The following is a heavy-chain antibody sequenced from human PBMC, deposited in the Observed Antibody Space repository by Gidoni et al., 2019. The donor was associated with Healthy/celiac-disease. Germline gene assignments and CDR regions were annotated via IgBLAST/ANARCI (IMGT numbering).Heavy chain of an antibody. Sequence: EVQLVESGGGLVQPGGSLRSPCAAPGFTFRRHALSWGRQAPGKGLEWVSAISGSGGSTYYADSVKGRFTISRDNSKNTLYLQMNSLRAEDTAVYYCAKDQGPYSSSWYGDNWDWFDPWGQGTLVTVSS. D-gene: IGHD6-13*01. J-gene: IGHJ5*02. CDR3: AKDQGPYSSSWYGDNWDWFDP. V-gene: IGHV3-23*04. CDR1: GFTFRRHA. CDR2: ISGSGGST.